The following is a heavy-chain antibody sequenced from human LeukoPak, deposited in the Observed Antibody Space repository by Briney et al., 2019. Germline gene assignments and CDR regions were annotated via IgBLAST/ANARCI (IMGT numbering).Heavy chain of an antibody. CDR2: INVDDSSK. Sequence: TGGSLRLSCAASGFTFSTSWMTWVRQAPGKGLERVAIINVDDSSKSYLDSVKGRFTISRDNAKNSLYLQMNNLRAEDTAVYYCARDRAYSTFYCWGQGTLVAVSS. CDR3: ARDRAYSTFYC. D-gene: IGHD4-11*01. V-gene: IGHV3-7*01. CDR1: GFTFSTSW. J-gene: IGHJ4*02.